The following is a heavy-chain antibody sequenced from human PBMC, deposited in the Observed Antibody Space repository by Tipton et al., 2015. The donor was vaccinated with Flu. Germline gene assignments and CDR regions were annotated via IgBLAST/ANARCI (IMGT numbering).Heavy chain of an antibody. J-gene: IGHJ3*02. CDR2: IFYSGNT. CDR1: GGSVSSSSYF. D-gene: IGHD3-22*01. Sequence: TLSLTCTVSGGSVSSSSYFWGWIRQPPGEGLEWIGNIFYSGNTYYNPSLMSRATISLDTSKNQFSLNLAFVTAADTAVYYCARTRAYTGYYYIYAFDIWGQGTMVTVSS. CDR3: ARTRAYTGYYYIYAFDI. V-gene: IGHV4-39*07.